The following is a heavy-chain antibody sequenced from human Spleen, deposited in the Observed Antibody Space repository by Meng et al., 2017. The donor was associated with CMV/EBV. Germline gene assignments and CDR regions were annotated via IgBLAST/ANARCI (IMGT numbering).Heavy chain of an antibody. D-gene: IGHD2-2*01. V-gene: IGHV4-34*01. CDR1: GGSFSGYY. CDR3: ARAGGYCSSTSCYARGWYYYYGMDV. J-gene: IGHJ6*02. Sequence: SETLSLTCAVYGGSFSGYYWSWIRQPPGKGLEWIGEINHSGSTNYNPSLKSRVTISVDTSKNQFSLKLSSVTAADTAVYYCARAGGYCSSTSCYARGWYYYYGMDVWGQGTTVTVSS. CDR2: INHSGST.